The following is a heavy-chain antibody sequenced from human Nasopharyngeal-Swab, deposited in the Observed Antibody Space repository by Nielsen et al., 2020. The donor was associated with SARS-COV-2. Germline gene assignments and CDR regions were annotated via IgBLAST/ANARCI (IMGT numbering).Heavy chain of an antibody. J-gene: IGHJ4*02. CDR1: GGSFSGYS. V-gene: IGHV4-34*01. CDR3: VRSSSWYYFDY. CDR2: INHTGNT. D-gene: IGHD6-13*01. Sequence: SETLSLTCAVYGGSFSGYSWNWIRRQPPGKGLEWIGDINHTGNTDYNPSLKNRVTISVDTSKNQFSLRLSSVTAADTAVYYCVRSSSWYYFDYWAQGTQVTVSS.